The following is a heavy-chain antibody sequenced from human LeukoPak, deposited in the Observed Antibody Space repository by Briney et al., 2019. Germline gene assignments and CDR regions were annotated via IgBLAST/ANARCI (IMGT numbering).Heavy chain of an antibody. J-gene: IGHJ6*02. V-gene: IGHV3-53*05. Sequence: GSLRLSCAASGFTVSSNYMSWVRQAPGKGLEWVSVIYSGGSTYYADSVKGRFTISRDNAKNSLYLQMNSLRAEDTAVYYCARGTPSSSGWLYYGMDVWGQGTTVTVSS. CDR1: GFTVSSNY. CDR2: IYSGGST. CDR3: ARGTPSSSGWLYYGMDV. D-gene: IGHD6-19*01.